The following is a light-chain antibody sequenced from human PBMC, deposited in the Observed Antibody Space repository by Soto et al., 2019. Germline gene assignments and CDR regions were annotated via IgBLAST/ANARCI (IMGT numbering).Light chain of an antibody. Sequence: QSVLTQSPSASASLGASVKLTCTLSSGHSSYAIAWHQQQPEKGPRYLMKLNSDGSHSKGDGIPDRFSGSSSGAERYLTISSLQSEDEADYYCQNWGTGYVVFGGGTKLTVL. CDR1: SGHSSYA. CDR3: QNWGTGYVV. CDR2: LNSDGSH. J-gene: IGLJ2*01. V-gene: IGLV4-69*01.